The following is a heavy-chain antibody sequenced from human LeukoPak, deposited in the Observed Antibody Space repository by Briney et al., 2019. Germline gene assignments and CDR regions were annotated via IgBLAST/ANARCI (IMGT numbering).Heavy chain of an antibody. J-gene: IGHJ6*02. V-gene: IGHV1-2*02. D-gene: IGHD6-13*01. Sequence: ASVKVSCKASGYTFTGYYMHWVRQAPGQELEWMGWINPNSGGTNYAQKFQGRVTMTRDTSISTAYMELSRLRSDDTAVYYCARGPRYSSSSRYGMDVWGQGTTVTVSS. CDR2: INPNSGGT. CDR3: ARGPRYSSSSRYGMDV. CDR1: GYTFTGYY.